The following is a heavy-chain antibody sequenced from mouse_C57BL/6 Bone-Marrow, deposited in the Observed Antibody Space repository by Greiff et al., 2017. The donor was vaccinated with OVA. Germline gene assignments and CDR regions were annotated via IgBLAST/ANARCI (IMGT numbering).Heavy chain of an antibody. D-gene: IGHD1-1*01. CDR1: GYTFTSYW. CDR3: VPYYSWFAY. Sequence: QVQLQQPGAELVMPGASVKLSCKASGYTFTSYWMHWVKQRPGQGLEWIGEIDPSDSYTNYNQKFKGKSTLTVDKSSSTAYMQLSSLTSEDSADYCCVPYYSWFAYWGQGTLVTVSA. CDR2: IDPSDSYT. J-gene: IGHJ3*01. V-gene: IGHV1-69*01.